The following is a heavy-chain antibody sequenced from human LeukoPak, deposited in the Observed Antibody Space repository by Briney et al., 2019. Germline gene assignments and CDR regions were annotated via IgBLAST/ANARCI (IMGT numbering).Heavy chain of an antibody. CDR1: GDSVSSNSAA. D-gene: IGHD6-19*01. Sequence: SQTLSLTCAISGDSVSSNSAAWHWIRQSPSRGLEWLGRTYYRSKGYNDYAVSVKSRISINADTPKNQFSLQLKSVTPEDTAVYYCARIEAGTYDRYHYGMDVWGRGTTVTVSS. J-gene: IGHJ6*02. CDR2: TYYRSKGYN. CDR3: ARIEAGTYDRYHYGMDV. V-gene: IGHV6-1*01.